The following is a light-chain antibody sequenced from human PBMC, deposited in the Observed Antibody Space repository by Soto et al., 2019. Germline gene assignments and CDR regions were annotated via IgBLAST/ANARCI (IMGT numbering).Light chain of an antibody. CDR3: CSYAGPHTRYV. CDR2: DVS. CDR1: TSDFGNYNL. V-gene: IGLV2-23*02. J-gene: IGLJ1*01. Sequence: QSVLTQPASVSGSPGQSITISCTGTTSDFGNYNLVSWYQHHPGKAPKLIIYDVSERPSGVSNRFSASKSGNTASLTISGLQAEGEADYYCCSYAGPHTRYVFGTGTKVTVL.